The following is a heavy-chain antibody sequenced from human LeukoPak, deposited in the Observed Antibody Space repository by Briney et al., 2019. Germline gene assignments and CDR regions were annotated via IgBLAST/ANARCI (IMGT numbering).Heavy chain of an antibody. CDR1: GFTFSSYG. CDR2: ISYDGSKI. Sequence: GGSLSLSFAASGFTFSSYGMHWVRQAPGKGLEWVAIISYDGSKIYYADSVKGRFTISRDNSENTLYLQMNSLRAEDTAVYYCARKNSSGPMGWFDPWGQGTLVTVSS. J-gene: IGHJ5*02. D-gene: IGHD6-19*01. CDR3: ARKNSSGPMGWFDP. V-gene: IGHV3-30*03.